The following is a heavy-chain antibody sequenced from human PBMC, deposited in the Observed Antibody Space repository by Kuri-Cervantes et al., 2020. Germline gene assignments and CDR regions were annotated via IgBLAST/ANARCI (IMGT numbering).Heavy chain of an antibody. CDR3: ASRWLQRGNDY. Sequence: GSLRLSCAVYGGSFSGYYWSWIRQPPGKGLEWIGEINHSGSTNYNPSLKSRVTISVDTSKNQFSLKLSSVTAADTAVYYCASRWLQRGNDYWGQGTLVTVSS. D-gene: IGHD5-24*01. J-gene: IGHJ4*02. CDR2: INHSGST. CDR1: GGSFSGYY. V-gene: IGHV4-34*01.